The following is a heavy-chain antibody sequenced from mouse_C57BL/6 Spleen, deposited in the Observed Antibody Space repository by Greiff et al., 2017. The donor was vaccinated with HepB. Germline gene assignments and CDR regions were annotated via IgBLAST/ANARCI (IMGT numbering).Heavy chain of an antibody. Sequence: VMLVESGPELVKPGASVKISCKASGYAFSSSWMNWVKQRPGKGLEWIGRIYPGDGDTNYNGKFKGKATLTADKSSSTAYMQLSSLTSEDSAVYFCARGGAHYSNYVDYWGQGTTLTVSS. CDR2: IYPGDGDT. J-gene: IGHJ2*01. CDR1: GYAFSSSW. V-gene: IGHV1-82*01. CDR3: ARGGAHYSNYVDY. D-gene: IGHD2-5*01.